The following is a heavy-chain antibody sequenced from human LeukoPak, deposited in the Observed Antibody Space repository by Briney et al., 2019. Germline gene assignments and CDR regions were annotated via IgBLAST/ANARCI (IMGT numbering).Heavy chain of an antibody. CDR3: ARGVGGIAAAGSRYYDYYYMDV. V-gene: IGHV4-34*01. Sequence: SETLSLTCAVYGESFSGYYWSWIRQPPGKGLEWIGEINHSGSTNYNPSLKSRVTISVDTSKNQFSLKLSSVTAGDTAVYYCARGVGGIAAAGSRYYDYYYMDVWGKGTTVTVSS. CDR2: INHSGST. J-gene: IGHJ6*03. D-gene: IGHD6-13*01. CDR1: GESFSGYY.